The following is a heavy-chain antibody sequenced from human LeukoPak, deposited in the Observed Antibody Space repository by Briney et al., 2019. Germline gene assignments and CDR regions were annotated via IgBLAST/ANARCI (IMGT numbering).Heavy chain of an antibody. J-gene: IGHJ6*02. CDR2: IIPIVGTA. CDR1: GGTFISYA. Sequence: SVKVSCKASGGTFISYAISWVRQAPGQGLEWMGGIIPIVGTANYAQKFQGRVTITADESTSTAYMELSSLRSEDTAVYYCARVSGVVVAAINHYGMDVWGQGTTVTVSS. CDR3: ARVSGVVVAAINHYGMDV. D-gene: IGHD2-15*01. V-gene: IGHV1-69*13.